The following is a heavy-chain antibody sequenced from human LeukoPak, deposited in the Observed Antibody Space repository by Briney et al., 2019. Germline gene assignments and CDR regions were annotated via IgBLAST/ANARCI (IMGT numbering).Heavy chain of an antibody. CDR3: ARESTDYYDSPRRGPFDI. CDR1: GGSISSGDYY. CDR2: IYYSGST. Sequence: SSETLSLTCTVSGGSISSGDYYWSWIRQPPGKGLEWIGYIYYSGSTYYNPSLKSRVTISVDTSKNQFSLKLSSVTAADTAVYYCARESTDYYDSPRRGPFDIWGQGTMVTVSS. V-gene: IGHV4-30-4*01. J-gene: IGHJ3*02. D-gene: IGHD3-22*01.